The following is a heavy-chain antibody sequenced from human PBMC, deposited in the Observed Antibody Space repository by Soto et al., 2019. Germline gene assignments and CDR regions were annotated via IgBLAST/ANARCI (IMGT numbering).Heavy chain of an antibody. D-gene: IGHD3-10*01. CDR1: GFAFSDFA. CDR2: ITGSGSST. J-gene: IGHJ4*02. V-gene: IGHV3-23*01. CDR3: ARLLLWFGEPFDY. Sequence: GGSLSLSCAASGFAFSDFAMIWVRQAPGKGLEWVSAITGSGSSTYNADSVKGRFTISRDSSKNALYLQMNNLRAEDTAVYYCARLLLWFGEPFDYWGQGTLVTVSS.